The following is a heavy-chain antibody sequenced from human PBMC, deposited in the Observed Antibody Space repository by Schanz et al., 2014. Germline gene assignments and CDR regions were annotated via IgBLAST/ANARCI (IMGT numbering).Heavy chain of an antibody. CDR1: GFTAVTSY. J-gene: IGHJ4*02. CDR3: AMGGYQLHQ. V-gene: IGHV3-74*02. Sequence: DVQLVDSGGGLVQPGGSLGLSWAASGFTAVTSYIHWVRQPPGKGLVWVSHINSDGTTTTYADSVKGRFTISRDNAENTLYLQMNSLRVEDTAVYYCAMGGYQLHQWGQGTLVTVSS. CDR2: INSDGTTT. D-gene: IGHD1-7*01.